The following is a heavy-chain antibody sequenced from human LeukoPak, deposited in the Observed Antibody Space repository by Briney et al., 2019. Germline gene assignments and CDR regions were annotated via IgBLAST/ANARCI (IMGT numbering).Heavy chain of an antibody. J-gene: IGHJ5*02. CDR2: IYSSGST. D-gene: IGHD2-2*01. Sequence: SETLSLTCTVSGGSISTYFWTWIRQPAGKGLEWIGRIYSSGSTNYNPSLKSRVTMSLGTSKNQFSLELSSVIAADTAIYYCARDLGYCPTTGCYQSRFDPWGQGTLVTVSS. CDR3: ARDLGYCPTTGCYQSRFDP. V-gene: IGHV4-4*07. CDR1: GGSISTYF.